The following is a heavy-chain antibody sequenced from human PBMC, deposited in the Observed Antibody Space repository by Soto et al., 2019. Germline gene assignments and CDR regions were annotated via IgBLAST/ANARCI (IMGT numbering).Heavy chain of an antibody. J-gene: IGHJ6*02. CDR2: MNPNSGNT. Sequence: GASVKVSCKASGYTFTSYDINWVRQATGQGLEWMGRMNPNSGNTGYARKFQGRVTMTRNTSISTAYMELSSLRSEDTAVYYCARGSIAVAGTSGYYYGMDVWGQGTTVTVS. V-gene: IGHV1-8*01. CDR3: ARGSIAVAGTSGYYYGMDV. D-gene: IGHD6-19*01. CDR1: GYTFTSYD.